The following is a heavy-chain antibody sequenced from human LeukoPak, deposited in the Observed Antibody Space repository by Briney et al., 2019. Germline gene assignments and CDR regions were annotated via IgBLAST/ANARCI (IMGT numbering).Heavy chain of an antibody. J-gene: IGHJ4*02. CDR1: GFTFSSYA. D-gene: IGHD2-2*01. Sequence: GGSLRLSCAASGFTFSSYAMTWVRQAPGKGLEWVSSFSFNGESTYYADSAKGRFTISRDNSKNTLYLQMNSLRAEDTAVYYCAKDLADIVVVPAAIPVDFDYWGQGTLVTVSS. CDR3: AKDLADIVVVPAAIPVDFDY. V-gene: IGHV3-23*01. CDR2: FSFNGEST.